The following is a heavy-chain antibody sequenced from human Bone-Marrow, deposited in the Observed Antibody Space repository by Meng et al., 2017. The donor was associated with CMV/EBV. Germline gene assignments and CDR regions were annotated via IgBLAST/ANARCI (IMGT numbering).Heavy chain of an antibody. V-gene: IGHV3-23*01. J-gene: IGHJ4*02. Sequence: GESLKISCAASGFTFSDYYMSWVRQAPGKGLEWVSAISGTGSSTYYADSVKVRFTISRDNSKNTLYLQMNSLRVEDTAIYYCAKESRRISYGGPFDYWGQGTRVTVSS. D-gene: IGHD4/OR15-4a*01. CDR2: ISGTGSST. CDR3: AKESRRISYGGPFDY. CDR1: GFTFSDYY.